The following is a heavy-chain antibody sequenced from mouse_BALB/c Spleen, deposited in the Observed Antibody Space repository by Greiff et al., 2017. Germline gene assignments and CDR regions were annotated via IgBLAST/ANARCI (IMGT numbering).Heavy chain of an antibody. Sequence: VKLMESGPGLVQPSQSLSITCTASGFTLTSYGVHWVRQSPGKGLEWLGVIWSGGSTDYNAALISRLSISKDNSKSQVFFKMNSLQANDTAIYYCARKGRQLDYAMDYWGQGTSVTVSS. CDR2: IWSGGST. J-gene: IGHJ4*01. V-gene: IGHV2-2*02. D-gene: IGHD3-2*01. CDR1: GFTLTSYG. CDR3: ARKGRQLDYAMDY.